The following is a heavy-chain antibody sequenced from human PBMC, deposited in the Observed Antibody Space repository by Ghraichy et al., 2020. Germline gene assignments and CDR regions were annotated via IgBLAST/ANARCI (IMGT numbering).Heavy chain of an antibody. CDR2: TYYRSKWYN. CDR3: ARESLTVHCTVGGICYDYFDY. Sequence: SQTLSLTCVISGDSVSGNSAAWNWIRQSPSRGLEWLGRTYYRSKWYNDYAESVKSRITINPDTSKNQFSLQLRSVTPEATAVYYCARESLTVHCTVGGICYDYFDYGGQGTLVTVSS. J-gene: IGHJ4*02. D-gene: IGHD2-8*02. V-gene: IGHV6-1*01. CDR1: GDSVSGNSAA.